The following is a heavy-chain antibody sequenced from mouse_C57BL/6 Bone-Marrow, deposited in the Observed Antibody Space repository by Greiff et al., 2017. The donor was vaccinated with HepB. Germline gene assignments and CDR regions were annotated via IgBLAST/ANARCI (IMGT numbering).Heavy chain of an antibody. Sequence: QVQLQQSGAELVRPGSSVKLPCKASGYTFTSYWMHWVKQRPIQGLEWIGNIDPSDSETHYNQKFKDKATLTVDKSSSTAYMQLSSLTSEDSAVYYCAREEIYDGYYPYYFDYWGQGTTLTVSS. CDR2: IDPSDSET. J-gene: IGHJ2*01. CDR1: GYTFTSYW. CDR3: AREEIYDGYYPYYFDY. V-gene: IGHV1-52*01. D-gene: IGHD2-3*01.